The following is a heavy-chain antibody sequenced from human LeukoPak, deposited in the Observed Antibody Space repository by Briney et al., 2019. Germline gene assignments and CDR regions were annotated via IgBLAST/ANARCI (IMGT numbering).Heavy chain of an antibody. Sequence: GGSLRLSCAASGFTFSSYGMHWVRQAPGKGLEWVAFIRYDGSNKYYADSVKGRFTISRDNSKNTLYLQMNSLRAEDTAVYYCAKDPKLLWFGELNSYYYMDVWGKGTTVTVSS. V-gene: IGHV3-30*02. J-gene: IGHJ6*03. D-gene: IGHD3-10*01. CDR1: GFTFSSYG. CDR3: AKDPKLLWFGELNSYYYMDV. CDR2: IRYDGSNK.